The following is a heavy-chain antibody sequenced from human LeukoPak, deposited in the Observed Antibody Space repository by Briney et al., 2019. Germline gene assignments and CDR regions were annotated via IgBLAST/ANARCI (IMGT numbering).Heavy chain of an antibody. D-gene: IGHD2-15*01. CDR3: ARQRKWWDY. Sequence: PSETLSLTCTVSGGSISSSSYYWGWIRQPPGKGLEWIGSIYYSGSTYYNPSLKSRVTISVDTSKNQFSLKLSSVTAADTAVYYCARQRKWWDYWGQGTLVTVSS. CDR1: GGSISSSSYY. V-gene: IGHV4-39*01. CDR2: IYYSGST. J-gene: IGHJ4*02.